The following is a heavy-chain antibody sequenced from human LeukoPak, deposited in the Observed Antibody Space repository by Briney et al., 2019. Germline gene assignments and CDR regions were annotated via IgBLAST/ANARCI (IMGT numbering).Heavy chain of an antibody. CDR1: GGSFSGYY. Sequence: SETLSLTCAVYGGSFSGYYWSWIRQPPGKGLEWIGEINHSGSTNYNPSLKSRVIISVDTSKNQFSLKLSSVTAADTAVYYCARPLSCGGSMDVWGQGTTVTVSS. D-gene: IGHD2-15*01. V-gene: IGHV4-34*01. CDR3: ARPLSCGGSMDV. CDR2: INHSGST. J-gene: IGHJ6*02.